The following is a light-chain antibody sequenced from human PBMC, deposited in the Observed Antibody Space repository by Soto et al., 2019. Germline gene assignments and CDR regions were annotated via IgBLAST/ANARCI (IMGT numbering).Light chain of an antibody. V-gene: IGKV3-20*01. CDR3: QQYGSSPLFA. J-gene: IGKJ3*01. Sequence: EIVLTQSPGTLSLSPGERATLSCRASQSVSSNYLAWYQQKPGQAPRLLIYGASSRATGIPDRFSGSGSGTDFTLTISNLEPEDFAVYYCQQYGSSPLFAFGPGTEVDLK. CDR1: QSVSSNY. CDR2: GAS.